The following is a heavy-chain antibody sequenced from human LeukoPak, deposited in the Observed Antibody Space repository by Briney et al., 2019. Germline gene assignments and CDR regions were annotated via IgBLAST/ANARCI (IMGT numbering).Heavy chain of an antibody. D-gene: IGHD4-11*01. CDR3: AREPTTTHDAIDI. CDR2: TSVRTNNR. CDR1: GFTFSSYN. Sequence: GGSLRLSCATSGFTFSSYNMNWVRQAPEKGLEWVSATSVRTNNRYHADSVKGRFTISRDNAKNSLYLQMNSLRAEDTAVYYCAREPTTTHDAIDIWGPGTMVTVSS. V-gene: IGHV3-21*01. J-gene: IGHJ3*02.